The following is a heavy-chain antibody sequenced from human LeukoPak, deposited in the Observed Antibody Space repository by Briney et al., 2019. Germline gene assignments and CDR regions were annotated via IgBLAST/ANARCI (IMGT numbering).Heavy chain of an antibody. CDR2: ISSSSSYI. V-gene: IGHV3-21*01. D-gene: IGHD1-26*01. Sequence: GGSLRLSCAASGFTFSSYSMNWVRQAPGKGLEWVSSISSSSSYIYYADSVKGRFTISRDNAKNSLYLQMNSLRAEDTAVYNCARDLVGTKAPGSNTSSWAAGAKGPRVTFSS. J-gene: IGHJ6*04. CDR1: GFTFSSYS. CDR3: ARDLVGTKAPGSNTSSWAA.